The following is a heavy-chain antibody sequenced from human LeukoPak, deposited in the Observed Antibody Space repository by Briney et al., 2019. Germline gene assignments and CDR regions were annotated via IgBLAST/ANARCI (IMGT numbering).Heavy chain of an antibody. CDR1: GVSFDDYY. CDR2: INHSGYT. J-gene: IGHJ4*02. V-gene: IGHV4-34*01. Sequence: SETLSLTCSVYGVSFDDYYWAWLRQTPGKGLEWIGEINHSGYTNDSPSLKSRVTLSIDTSRKQFSLNLRSVTVADAGTYYCTRMTTGHDYWGQGTLVTVSS. D-gene: IGHD4-11*01. CDR3: TRMTTGHDY.